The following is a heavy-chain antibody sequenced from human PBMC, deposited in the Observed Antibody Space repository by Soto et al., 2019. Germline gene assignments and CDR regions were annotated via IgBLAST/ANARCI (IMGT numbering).Heavy chain of an antibody. V-gene: IGHV3-30*18. Sequence: PGGSLRLSCVASGFTFSDYYMSWIRQAPGKGLEWVAVITNDGSNKYYADSVKGRFTISRDNSKNTLYLQMNSLRAEDTAVYYCAKAKFLEWLPIFDYWGQGTLVTVS. CDR1: GFTFSDYY. CDR3: AKAKFLEWLPIFDY. J-gene: IGHJ4*02. D-gene: IGHD3-3*01. CDR2: ITNDGSNK.